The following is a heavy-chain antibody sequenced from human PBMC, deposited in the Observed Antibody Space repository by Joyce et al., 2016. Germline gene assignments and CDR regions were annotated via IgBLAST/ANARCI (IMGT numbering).Heavy chain of an antibody. CDR2: INPSSRGT. V-gene: IGHV1-2*02. D-gene: IGHD3-10*01. Sequence: QVQLVQSGAEVKKPGASVKVSCKASGYTFTDYSIHWVRQAPGQGLEWMGLINPSSRGTFYAQNFQGSVTITGDTSISTVDMELSRLRSDDTAVYYCARDVSGSLDYWGLGTLVTVSS. CDR3: ARDVSGSLDY. J-gene: IGHJ4*02. CDR1: GYTFTDYS.